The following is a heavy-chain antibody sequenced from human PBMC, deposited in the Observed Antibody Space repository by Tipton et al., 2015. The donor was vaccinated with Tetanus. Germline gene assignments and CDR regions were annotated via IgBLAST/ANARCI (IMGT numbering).Heavy chain of an antibody. V-gene: IGHV3-23*01. CDR3: VKGINRVVILCGLDV. CDR1: GFTFTNYA. CDR2: ISGSGVNT. Sequence: SLRLSCAVSGFTFTNYAMNWVRQAPGKGLEWVSVISGSGVNTYYADSVKGRFTISRDSSKTTLYLQMNSLRAEDTAVYYCVKGINRVVILCGLDVWGQGTTVTVSS. D-gene: IGHD2/OR15-2a*01. J-gene: IGHJ6*02.